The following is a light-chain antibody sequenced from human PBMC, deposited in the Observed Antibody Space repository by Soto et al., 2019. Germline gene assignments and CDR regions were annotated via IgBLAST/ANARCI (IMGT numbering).Light chain of an antibody. CDR1: GSSIGTNT. CDR2: GNN. Sequence: QSVLTQPPSASGTPGQRVTISCSGSGSSIGTNTVNRYRQLPGTAPKLLIYGNNQRPSGVPDRFSGSKSGTSASLAISGLQSEEEADYYCAAWDGSLNNVLFGGGTKVTVL. J-gene: IGLJ2*01. V-gene: IGLV1-44*01. CDR3: AAWDGSLNNVL.